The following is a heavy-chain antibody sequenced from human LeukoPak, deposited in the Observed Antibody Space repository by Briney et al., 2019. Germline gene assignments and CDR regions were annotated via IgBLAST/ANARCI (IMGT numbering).Heavy chain of an antibody. Sequence: GRSLRLSCTASKFTLGDYATSWVRQAPGKGLEWVGCIRSKADGGTTEYAASVKGRFRISRDDSKSIAYLQMNSLKTEDPAVYFCTRDQGYCSGSTCHEAFFDYWGQGTLVTVSS. V-gene: IGHV3-49*04. CDR1: KFTLGDYA. J-gene: IGHJ4*02. CDR3: TRDQGYCSGSTCHEAFFDY. D-gene: IGHD2-2*01. CDR2: IRSKADGGTT.